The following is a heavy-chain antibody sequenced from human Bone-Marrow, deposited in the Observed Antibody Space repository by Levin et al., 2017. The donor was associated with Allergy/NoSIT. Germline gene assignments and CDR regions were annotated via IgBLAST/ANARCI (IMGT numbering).Heavy chain of an antibody. Sequence: PSETLSLTCAVSGAFISSNSFSWNWIRQPPGKGLEWIGYIYPSGGAHYNPSLKSRVTISVDRSKNQFSLKLTSVTAADTALYYCARANVVINYFDPWGQGTLVTVSP. CDR1: GAFISSNSFS. CDR3: ARANVVINYFDP. V-gene: IGHV4-30-2*01. CDR2: IYPSGGA. D-gene: IGHD4-11*01. J-gene: IGHJ5*02.